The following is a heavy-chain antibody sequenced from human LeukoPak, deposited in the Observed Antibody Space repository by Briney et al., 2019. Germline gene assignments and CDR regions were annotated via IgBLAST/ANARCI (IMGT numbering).Heavy chain of an antibody. CDR1: GFTFSTYA. V-gene: IGHV3-23*01. D-gene: IGHD5-12*01. J-gene: IGHJ4*02. CDR3: AKARMATRYFDY. CDR2: ISGSGGST. Sequence: GGSLRLSCAASGFTFSTYAMTWVRQAPGKGLEWVSAISGSGGSTYYADSVKGRSTISRDNSKNTLYLQMNSLRAEDTAVYYCAKARMATRYFDYWGQGTLVTVSS.